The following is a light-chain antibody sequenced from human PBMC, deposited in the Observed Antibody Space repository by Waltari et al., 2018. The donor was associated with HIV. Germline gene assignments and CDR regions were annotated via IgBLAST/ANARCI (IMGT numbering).Light chain of an antibody. V-gene: IGLV4-69*01. CDR1: SGHSDYA. CDR2: LNGDGSN. CDR3: QTWDTGIRV. J-gene: IGLJ3*02. Sequence: QPALTQSPSASASLGASVKLACTLSSGHSDYAIAWHHQQPEKGPRFLMKLNGDGSNIKGDVIPGRFSGSSSGAGRYLPISRLQPEDEADYYCQTWDTGIRVFGGGTKLTVL.